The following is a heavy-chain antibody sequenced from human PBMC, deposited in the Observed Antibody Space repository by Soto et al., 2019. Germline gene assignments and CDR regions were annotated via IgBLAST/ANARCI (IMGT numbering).Heavy chain of an antibody. CDR1: GFTFSSYA. D-gene: IGHD1-7*01. Sequence: PGGSLRLSCAASGFTFSSYAMSWVRQAPGKGLEWVSAISGSGGSTYYADSVKGRFTISRDNSKNTLYLQMNSLRAEDTAVYYCAKSRGLELRTTTDYWGQGTLVTVSS. V-gene: IGHV3-23*01. CDR2: ISGSGGST. CDR3: AKSRGLELRTTTDY. J-gene: IGHJ4*02.